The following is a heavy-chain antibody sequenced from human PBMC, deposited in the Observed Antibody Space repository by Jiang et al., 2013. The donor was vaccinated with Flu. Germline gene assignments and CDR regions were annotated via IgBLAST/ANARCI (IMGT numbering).Heavy chain of an antibody. V-gene: IGHV5-51*01. CDR3: ARRRSVVPAATDAFDI. CDR2: IYPGDSDT. D-gene: IGHD2-2*01. Sequence: IYPGDSDTRYSPSFQGQVTISADKSISTAYLQWSSLKASDTAMYYCARRRSVVPAATDAFDIWGQGTMVTVSS. J-gene: IGHJ3*02.